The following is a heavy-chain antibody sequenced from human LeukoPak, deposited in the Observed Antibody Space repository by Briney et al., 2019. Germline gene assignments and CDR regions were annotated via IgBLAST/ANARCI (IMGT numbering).Heavy chain of an antibody. CDR3: ARANYDI. D-gene: IGHD3-9*01. CDR2: INSDGSWT. V-gene: IGHV3-74*01. CDR1: GNYW. J-gene: IGHJ4*02. Sequence: GGSLRLSCAASGNYWMHWVRQVPGKGLVWVSHINSDGSWTSYADSVKGRFTISRDNAKNSLNLQMNSLRAEDTGVYYCARANYDIRGQGTLVTVSS.